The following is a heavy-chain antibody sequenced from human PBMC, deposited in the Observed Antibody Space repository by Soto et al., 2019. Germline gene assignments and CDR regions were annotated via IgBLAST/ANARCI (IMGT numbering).Heavy chain of an antibody. J-gene: IGHJ5*02. Sequence: PSETLSLTCTVSGASVSTGAYYWGWVRQRPGRGLEWIGYVYESGYTYYNMSLKSRLTISLDRSNNQFSLGLTSVTAADTAVYYCVRVLRHTAMVYPWFDPWGQGTLVTVSS. D-gene: IGHD5-18*01. V-gene: IGHV4-31*03. CDR1: GASVSTGAYY. CDR3: VRVLRHTAMVYPWFDP. CDR2: VYESGYT.